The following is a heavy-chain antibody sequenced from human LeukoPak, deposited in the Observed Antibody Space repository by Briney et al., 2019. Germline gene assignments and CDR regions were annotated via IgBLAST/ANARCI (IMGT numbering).Heavy chain of an antibody. CDR2: IYPYDSDT. Sequence: GESLKISCEGSGYSFTSYWIAWVRQMPGKGLEGMGIIYPYDSDTKYSPSFQGQVTISADKSISTAYLQWSSLKASDTAMYYCARLAFPGCSGTRCYFDYWGQGILVTVSS. D-gene: IGHD2-2*01. CDR3: ARLAFPGCSGTRCYFDY. V-gene: IGHV5-51*01. J-gene: IGHJ4*02. CDR1: GYSFTSYW.